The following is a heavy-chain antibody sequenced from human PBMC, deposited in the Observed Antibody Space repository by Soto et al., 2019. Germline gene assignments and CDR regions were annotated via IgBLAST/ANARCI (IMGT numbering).Heavy chain of an antibody. CDR1: GFTFSSYD. CDR3: ARRGDHPSYYYMDV. D-gene: IGHD2-21*02. J-gene: IGHJ6*03. CDR2: IGTAGDT. V-gene: IGHV3-13*01. Sequence: GGSLRLSCAASGFTFSSYDMHWVRQATGKGLEWVSAIGTAGDTYYPGSVKGRFTISRENAKNSLYLQMNSLRAGDTAVYYCARRGDHPSYYYMDVWGKGTTVTVSS.